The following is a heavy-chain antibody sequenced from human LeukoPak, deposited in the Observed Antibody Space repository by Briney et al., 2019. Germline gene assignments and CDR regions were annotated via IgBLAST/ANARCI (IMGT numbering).Heavy chain of an antibody. J-gene: IGHJ3*02. CDR2: ISYDGSNK. V-gene: IGHV3-30*04. D-gene: IGHD4-17*01. CDR3: ARAQMTTVTTNAFDI. Sequence: PGGSLRLSCAASGFTFSSYAMHWVRQAPGKGLEWVAVISYDGSNKYYADSVKGRFTISRDNSKNTLYLQMNSLRAEDTAVYYCARAQMTTVTTNAFDIWGQGTMVTVSS. CDR1: GFTFSSYA.